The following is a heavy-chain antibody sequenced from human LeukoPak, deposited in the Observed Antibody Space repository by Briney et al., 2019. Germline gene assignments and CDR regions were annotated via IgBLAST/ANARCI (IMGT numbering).Heavy chain of an antibody. CDR1: GFTFSSYA. Sequence: GGSLRLSCAASGFTFSSYAMRWVGRAQGKGREWVSAISGSGGSTYYADSVKGRFTISRDNSKNTLYLQMNSLRAEDTAVYYCAKGQNLYYYYGMDVWGQGTTVTVSS. J-gene: IGHJ6*02. D-gene: IGHD1-14*01. V-gene: IGHV3-23*01. CDR3: AKGQNLYYYYGMDV. CDR2: ISGSGGST.